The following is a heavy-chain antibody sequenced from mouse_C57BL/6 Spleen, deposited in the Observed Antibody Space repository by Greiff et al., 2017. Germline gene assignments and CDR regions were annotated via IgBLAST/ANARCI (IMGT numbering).Heavy chain of an antibody. V-gene: IGHV3-6*01. D-gene: IGHD1-1*01. CDR2: ISYDGSN. J-gene: IGHJ3*01. CDR1: GYSITSGYY. CDR3: ARGYGSSLAWFAY. Sequence: DVQLVESGPGLVKPSQSLSLTCSVTGYSITSGYYWNWIRQFPGNKLEWMGYISYDGSNNYNPSLKNRISITRDTSKNQFFLKLNSVTTEDTATYYCARGYGSSLAWFAYWGQGTLVTVSA.